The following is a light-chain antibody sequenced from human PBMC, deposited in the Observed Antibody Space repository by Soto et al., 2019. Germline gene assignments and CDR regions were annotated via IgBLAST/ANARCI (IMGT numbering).Light chain of an antibody. CDR2: DAS. J-gene: IGKJ4*01. V-gene: IGKV3-11*01. CDR1: QSVSRN. CDR3: QHRSNWPA. Sequence: EIVLTQSPATMSLSPGERATLSCRTSQSVSRNLAWYQQKPGQAPRLLIYDASQRATGIATRFSGSGSGTDNPLTISSLEPEDFALYYCQHRSNWPAFGGGTKVEIK.